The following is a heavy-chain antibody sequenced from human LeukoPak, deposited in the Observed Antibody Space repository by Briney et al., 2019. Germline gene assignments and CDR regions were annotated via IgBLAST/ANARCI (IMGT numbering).Heavy chain of an antibody. CDR2: ISSNSRYI. J-gene: IGHJ4*02. CDR3: ARVAEAAAFDS. D-gene: IGHD6-13*01. V-gene: IGHV3-21*06. CDR1: GFTFSSYS. Sequence: GGSLRLSCAASGFTFSSYSMNWVRQAPGKGLEWVSSISSNSRYIYYADSMRGRSTIPRDTAKNSLYLQMNTLKPEPTALYYCARVAEAAAFDSWGQGTLVTVSS.